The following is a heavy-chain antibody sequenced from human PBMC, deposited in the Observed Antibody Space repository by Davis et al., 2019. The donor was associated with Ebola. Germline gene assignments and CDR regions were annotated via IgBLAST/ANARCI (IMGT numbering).Heavy chain of an antibody. J-gene: IGHJ4*02. V-gene: IGHV3-30*18. CDR1: GFTFRTSG. Sequence: GESLKISCAASGFTFRTSGMHWVRQAPGKGLEWVALISSGGSHIYYADALKGRFTISRDDSNNTLYLQMNSLRAEDTAVYYCAKDIPAYYDFWSGYWIWGQGTLVTVSS. CDR2: ISSGGSHI. D-gene: IGHD3-3*01. CDR3: AKDIPAYYDFWSGYWI.